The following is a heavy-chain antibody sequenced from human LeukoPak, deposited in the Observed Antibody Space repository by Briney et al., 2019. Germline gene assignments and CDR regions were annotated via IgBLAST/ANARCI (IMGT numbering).Heavy chain of an antibody. Sequence: GGSLRLSCAASRFTFSSYGMHWVRQAPGMGLEGVAYIQYDGSNAQYADSVKVRFSISRDSSKNILYLHMNSLSAEDTAVYYCAKDRCSNGVGCYYYYMDVWGKGTTVTISS. D-gene: IGHD2-8*01. CDR3: AKDRCSNGVGCYYYYMDV. CDR1: RFTFSSYG. J-gene: IGHJ6*03. CDR2: IQYDGSNA. V-gene: IGHV3-30*02.